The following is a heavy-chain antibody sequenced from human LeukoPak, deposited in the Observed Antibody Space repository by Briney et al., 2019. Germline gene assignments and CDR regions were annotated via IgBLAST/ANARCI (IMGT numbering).Heavy chain of an antibody. V-gene: IGHV5-51*01. CDR2: IYPGDSDT. Sequence: GESLKISCKASENSFTTSWIGWVRQMPGRGLEWMGIIYPGDSDTRYSPSFQGQVTISADKSISTAYLQWSSLKASDTAMYYCANTRFKNLFDAFDFWGQGTMVTVSS. CDR3: ANTRFKNLFDAFDF. J-gene: IGHJ3*01. CDR1: ENSFTTSW. D-gene: IGHD1-14*01.